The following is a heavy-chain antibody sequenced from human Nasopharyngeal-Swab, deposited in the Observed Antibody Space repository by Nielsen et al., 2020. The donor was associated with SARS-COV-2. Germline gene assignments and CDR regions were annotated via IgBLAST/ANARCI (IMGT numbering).Heavy chain of an antibody. J-gene: IGHJ6*02. CDR1: GGSLNSINYY. Sequence: SETLSLTCTVSGGSLNSINYYWGWIRQPPGKGLEWIGSIYYSGSAYYNPSLKSRVTISVDTSKNQFSLKLSSVTAADTAVYYCARNEFRSGYYGTAEYYGLDVRGQGTTVTVSS. CDR2: IYYSGSA. D-gene: IGHD3-3*01. CDR3: ARNEFRSGYYGTAEYYGLDV. V-gene: IGHV4-39*07.